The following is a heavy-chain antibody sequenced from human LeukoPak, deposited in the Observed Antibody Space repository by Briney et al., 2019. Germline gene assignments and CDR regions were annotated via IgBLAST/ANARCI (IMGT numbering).Heavy chain of an antibody. CDR1: GFTFSSYW. D-gene: IGHD6-13*01. J-gene: IGHJ6*02. Sequence: PGGSLRLSCAASGFTFSSYWMHWVRQAPGKGLVWVSRINSDGSSTSYADSVKGRFTISRDNAKNTLYLQMNSLRAEDTAVYYCARGDGTYYYYYGMDVWGQGTTVTVSS. CDR3: ARGDGTYYYYYGMDV. V-gene: IGHV3-74*01. CDR2: INSDGSST.